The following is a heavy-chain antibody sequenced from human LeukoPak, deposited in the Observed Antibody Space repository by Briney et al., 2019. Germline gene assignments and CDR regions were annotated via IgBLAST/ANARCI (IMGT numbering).Heavy chain of an antibody. V-gene: IGHV3-21*01. CDR3: ARGPVGVKQQLVHY. J-gene: IGHJ4*02. Sequence: GGSLRLSCAASGFTFSSYSMNWVRQAPGKGLEWVSSISISSSYIYYADSVKGRFTISRDNAKNSLYLQMNSLRAEDTAVYYCARGPVGVKQQLVHYWGQGTLVTVSS. CDR2: ISISSSYI. CDR1: GFTFSSYS. D-gene: IGHD6-13*01.